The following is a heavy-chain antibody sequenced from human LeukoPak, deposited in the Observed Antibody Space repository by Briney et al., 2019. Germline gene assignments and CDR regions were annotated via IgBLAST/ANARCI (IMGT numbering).Heavy chain of an antibody. CDR1: GGTFSSYA. CDR3: AGTREVSLRFLEWLLYY. D-gene: IGHD3-3*01. J-gene: IGHJ4*02. Sequence: SVKVSCKASGGTFSSYAISWVRQAPGQGLEWMGGIIPIFGTANYAQKFQGRVTITADESTSTAYMELSSLRSEDTAVYYCAGTREVSLRFLEWLLYYWGQGTLVTVSS. V-gene: IGHV1-69*13. CDR2: IIPIFGTA.